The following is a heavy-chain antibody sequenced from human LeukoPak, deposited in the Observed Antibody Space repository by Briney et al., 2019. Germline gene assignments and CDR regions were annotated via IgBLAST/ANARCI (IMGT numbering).Heavy chain of an antibody. J-gene: IGHJ4*02. Sequence: GGSLRLSCVTSGFTFGDFHMNWLRQAPGKGLEHVSYISSGGSTTYYAASVVGRFTISRDDAKNLLYLQMDSLRDGDTAVYYCARDPHAGIFDSWGQGTLVTVPS. CDR1: GFTFGDFH. CDR2: ISSGGSTT. CDR3: ARDPHAGIFDS. V-gene: IGHV3-48*02.